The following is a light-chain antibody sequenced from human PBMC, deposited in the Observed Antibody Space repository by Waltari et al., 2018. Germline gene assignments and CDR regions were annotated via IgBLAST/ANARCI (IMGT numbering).Light chain of an antibody. J-gene: IGKJ2*03. Sequence: DIQMTQSPSSLSPSVGDTVTITCRASQGITSYLNWFQQKPGKAPKLLIYAATTLQSGVPSRFSGSESGTEFTLTISSLQPEDFATYFCLQHYTYPYSFGQGTKVEIK. CDR2: AAT. CDR3: LQHYTYPYS. CDR1: QGITSY. V-gene: IGKV1-17*01.